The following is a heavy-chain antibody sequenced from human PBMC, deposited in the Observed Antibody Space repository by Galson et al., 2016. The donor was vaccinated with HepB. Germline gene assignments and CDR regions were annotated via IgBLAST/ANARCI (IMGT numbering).Heavy chain of an antibody. Sequence: CAISGDSVYNNAAAWVWIRQSPSRGLEWLGRTFYRSTWENHYAGSVKNRITISPDTSRNQFSLHRNSVTPEDTAAYYCARAVMLGRGMDVWGQGTTVTVSS. J-gene: IGHJ6*02. V-gene: IGHV6-1*01. CDR1: GDSVYNNAAA. CDR3: ARAVMLGRGMDV. D-gene: IGHD3-10*01. CDR2: TFYRSTWEN.